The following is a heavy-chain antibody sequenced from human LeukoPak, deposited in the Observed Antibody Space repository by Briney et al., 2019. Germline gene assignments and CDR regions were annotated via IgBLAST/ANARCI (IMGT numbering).Heavy chain of an antibody. J-gene: IGHJ3*02. V-gene: IGHV1-46*01. CDR2: INPSGGST. CDR1: GYTFTSYY. D-gene: IGHD2-15*01. Sequence: ASVKVSCKASGYTFTSYYMHWVRQAPGQGLEWMGIINPSGGSTSYAQKFQGRVTMTRDTSTSTVYMELSSLRSEDTAVYYCARGGWVDCSGGSCYQGAFDIWGQGTTVTVSS. CDR3: ARGGWVDCSGGSCYQGAFDI.